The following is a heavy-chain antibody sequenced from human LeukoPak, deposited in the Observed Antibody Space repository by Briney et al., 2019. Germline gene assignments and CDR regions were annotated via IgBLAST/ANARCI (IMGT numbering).Heavy chain of an antibody. D-gene: IGHD2-2*01. CDR1: GYTFTSYG. CDR3: ARSPRYCSTTSCFGDLYSFDY. Sequence: ASVKVSCKASGYTFTSYGISWVRQAPGQGLEWMGWISAYNGNTNYAQHFQGRVTMTTDTSTSTAYMEVRSLRSDDTAVFYCARSPRYCSTTSCFGDLYSFDYWGQGTLVTVSS. V-gene: IGHV1-18*01. CDR2: ISAYNGNT. J-gene: IGHJ4*02.